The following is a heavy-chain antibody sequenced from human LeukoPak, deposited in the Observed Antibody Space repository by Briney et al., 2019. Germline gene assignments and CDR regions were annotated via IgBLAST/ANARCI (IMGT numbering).Heavy chain of an antibody. CDR2: MNPNSGNT. V-gene: IGHV1-8*01. CDR3: ARNYYGSGSYYTADGMDV. J-gene: IGHJ6*02. CDR1: GYTFTSYD. D-gene: IGHD3-10*01. Sequence: ASVKVSCKASGYTFTSYDINWVRQATGQGLEWMGWMNPNSGNTGYAQKFQGRVTMTRNTSISTAYMELNSLRSEDTAVYYCARNYYGSGSYYTADGMDVWGQGTTVTVS.